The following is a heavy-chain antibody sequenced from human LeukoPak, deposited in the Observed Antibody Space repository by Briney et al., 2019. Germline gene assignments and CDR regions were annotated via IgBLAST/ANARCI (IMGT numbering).Heavy chain of an antibody. Sequence: SETLSLTCTVSGGSISSTSYYWGWIRQPPGKGLEWIGSIYYSGRTYYNPSLKSRVTISVDTSKNQFSLKLNSVTAADTAVYYCARILYSNNIDYWGQGTLVTVSS. V-gene: IGHV4-39*07. CDR2: IYYSGRT. CDR1: GGSISSTSYY. J-gene: IGHJ4*02. D-gene: IGHD2/OR15-2a*01. CDR3: ARILYSNNIDY.